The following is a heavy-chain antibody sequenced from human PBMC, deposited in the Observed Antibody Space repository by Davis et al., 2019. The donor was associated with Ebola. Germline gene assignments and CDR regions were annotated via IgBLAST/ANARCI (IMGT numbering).Heavy chain of an antibody. CDR2: IYTSGGS. D-gene: IGHD3-10*01. CDR1: GDSMSSGSYY. J-gene: IGHJ6*02. CDR3: PRNAPAPYHNTTNYTPSLKSRATMSVDTSKNQFSLKLTSVTAADTAVYYCARNGSATYYDSRYYGIDV. Sequence: PSETLSLTCTVSGDSMSSGSYYWSWIRQPAGKGLEWIGQIYTSGGSNYNPSLKSRATMSVDTSKNQFSLKPTSLTAADPPAHYCPRNAPAPYHNTTNYTPSLKSRATMSVDTSKNQFSLKLTSVTAADTAVYYCARNGSATYYDSRYYGIDVWGHGTTVTVSS. V-gene: IGHV4-61*09.